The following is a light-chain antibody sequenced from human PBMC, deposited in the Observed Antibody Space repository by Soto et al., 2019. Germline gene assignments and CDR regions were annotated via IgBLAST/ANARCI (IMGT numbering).Light chain of an antibody. J-gene: IGKJ5*01. V-gene: IGKV3-20*01. CDR1: QSVYGSL. Sequence: EIVLTQSPGTLSLSPGERATLSCRASQSVYGSLLGWYQQKPGQSPRLLIYGASSRASGIPDRFSGSGSGTDFTLTISRLEPEDFAVYYCQQYGNSPITFGQGTRLEIK. CDR2: GAS. CDR3: QQYGNSPIT.